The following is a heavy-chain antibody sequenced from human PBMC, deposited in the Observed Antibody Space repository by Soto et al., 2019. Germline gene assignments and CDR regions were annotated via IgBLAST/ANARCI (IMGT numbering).Heavy chain of an antibody. D-gene: IGHD5-18*01. V-gene: IGHV1-2*02. CDR3: ATRYSYVHF. J-gene: IGHJ4*02. Sequence: ASVKVSCTSSGYAFTGYYIHWVRQAPGQGLEWMGWTNPNSGDTNYAQKFQGRVTMTRDTSFSTAYMELSSLRSDDTAVYYCATRYSYVHFWGQGTLVTVSS. CDR2: TNPNSGDT. CDR1: GYAFTGYY.